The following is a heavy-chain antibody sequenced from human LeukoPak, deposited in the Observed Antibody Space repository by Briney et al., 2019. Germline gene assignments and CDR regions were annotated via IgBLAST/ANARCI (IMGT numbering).Heavy chain of an antibody. CDR3: AKKPYCSGGSCYRSDYYYYMDV. CDR2: ISSSGSTI. D-gene: IGHD2-15*01. V-gene: IGHV3-48*03. J-gene: IGHJ6*03. CDR1: GFTFSSYE. Sequence: RGSLRLSCAASGFTFSSYEMNWVHQAPGKGLEWVSYISSSGSTIYYADSVKGRFTISRDNAKNSLYLQMNSLRAEDTAVYYCAKKPYCSGGSCYRSDYYYYMDVWGKGTTVTISS.